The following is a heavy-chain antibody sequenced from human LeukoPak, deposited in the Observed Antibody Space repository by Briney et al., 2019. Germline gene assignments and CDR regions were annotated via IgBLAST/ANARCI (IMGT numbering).Heavy chain of an antibody. J-gene: IGHJ4*02. CDR1: GGTFSSYA. CDR2: IIPIFGTA. Sequence: EASVKVSCKASGGTFSSYAISWVRQAPGQGLEWMGGIIPIFGTANYAQKFQCRVTITADESTSTAYMELSSLRSEDTAVYYCARGSSWYGSDYWGQGTLVTVSS. V-gene: IGHV1-69*13. D-gene: IGHD6-13*01. CDR3: ARGSSWYGSDY.